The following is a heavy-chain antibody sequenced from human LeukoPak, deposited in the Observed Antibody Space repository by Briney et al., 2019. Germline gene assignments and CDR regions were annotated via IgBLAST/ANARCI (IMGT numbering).Heavy chain of an antibody. V-gene: IGHV3-33*08. J-gene: IGHJ4*02. CDR2: IWYDGSNK. D-gene: IGHD3-22*01. Sequence: GGSLRLSCAASGFIFSSYEMNWVRQAPGKGLEWVALIWYDGSNKYYADSVKGRFTISRDNSKNTLYLQMNSLRAEDTAVYYCARDTRYYDSSGYYWLDYWGQGTLVTVSS. CDR3: ARDTRYYDSSGYYWLDY. CDR1: GFIFSSYE.